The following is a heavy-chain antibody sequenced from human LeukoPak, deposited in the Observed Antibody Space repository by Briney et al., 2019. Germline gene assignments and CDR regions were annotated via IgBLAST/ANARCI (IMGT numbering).Heavy chain of an antibody. CDR3: ASPAVAGTGPN. Sequence: PGGSLRLSCAASGFTFSSFGMHWVRQGPGKGLDWVAVIRYDGSDEYYADSVKGRFAISRDNPKNTLYLQMNGLRVEDTAVYYCASPAVAGTGPNWGQGTLVTVSS. CDR1: GFTFSSFG. J-gene: IGHJ1*01. CDR2: IRYDGSDE. D-gene: IGHD6-19*01. V-gene: IGHV3-30*02.